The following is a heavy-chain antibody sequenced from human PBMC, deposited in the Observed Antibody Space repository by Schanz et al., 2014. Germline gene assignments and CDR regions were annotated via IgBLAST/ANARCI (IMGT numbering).Heavy chain of an antibody. CDR1: GGSVSGYF. D-gene: IGHD2-15*01. J-gene: IGHJ6*02. Sequence: VQLQQWGAGRLRPAETLSLTCAVYGGSVSGYFWTWIRQSPRKGLEWIGEINYSGSAHYNPSLTSRLTRSMDASKSQLSLKMKSVSAADTAVYYCARGGRYCSGGGCHYPYNYYGMDVWGQGTTVNVSS. CDR2: INYSGSA. V-gene: IGHV4-34*01. CDR3: ARGGRYCSGGGCHYPYNYYGMDV.